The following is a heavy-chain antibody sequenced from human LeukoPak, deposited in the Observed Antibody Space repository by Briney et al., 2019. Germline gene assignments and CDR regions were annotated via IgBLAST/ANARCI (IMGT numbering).Heavy chain of an antibody. V-gene: IGHV3-30*02. Sequence: GGSLRLSCAASGFTFSSYGMHWVRQAPGKGLEWVAFIRYDGSNKYYADSVKGRFTISRDNSKNTLYLQMNSLRAEDTAVYYCARDRSPFYYDYVWGAFQHWGQGTLVTVSS. CDR2: IRYDGSNK. D-gene: IGHD3-16*01. CDR3: ARDRSPFYYDYVWGAFQH. J-gene: IGHJ1*01. CDR1: GFTFSSYG.